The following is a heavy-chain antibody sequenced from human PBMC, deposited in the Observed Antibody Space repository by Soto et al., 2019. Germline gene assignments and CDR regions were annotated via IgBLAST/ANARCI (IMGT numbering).Heavy chain of an antibody. Sequence: ASVKVSCKASGYTFTSYGISWVRQAPGQRLEWMGWINAANGKRKYSQNFQGRVTVTTDTSASTAYMALSGLRSEDTAVYYCARYSADAFDIWGQGTMVTVSS. J-gene: IGHJ3*02. CDR2: INAANGKR. V-gene: IGHV1-3*01. D-gene: IGHD2-21*01. CDR1: GYTFTSYG. CDR3: ARYSADAFDI.